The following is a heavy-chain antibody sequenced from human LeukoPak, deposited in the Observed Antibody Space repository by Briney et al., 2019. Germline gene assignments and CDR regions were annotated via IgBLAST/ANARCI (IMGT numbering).Heavy chain of an antibody. V-gene: IGHV3-30*02. CDR2: IWYDGSNK. CDR1: GFTFSSYG. J-gene: IGHJ6*02. CDR3: AKDPHYYGSGSLINYYYYYGMDV. Sequence: PGGSLRLSCAASGFTFSSYGMHCVRQAPRKGLEWVAFIWYDGSNKYYADSVKSRFTISRDNSKNTLYLQMNSLRAEDTAVYYCAKDPHYYGSGSLINYYYYYGMDVWGQGTTVTVSS. D-gene: IGHD3-10*01.